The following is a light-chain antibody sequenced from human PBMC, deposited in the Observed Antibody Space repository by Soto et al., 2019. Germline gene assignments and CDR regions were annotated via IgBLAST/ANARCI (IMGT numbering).Light chain of an antibody. CDR1: HTVRNNY. CDR2: DAS. Sequence: NGFKQSPCTVSFYPGERATLSCRASHTVRNNYLAWYQQKPGQAPRLLIYDASSRATGIPDRFSGGGSGTDFTLTISRLEPEDFAVYYCQQFSSYTLTFGGGTKVAIK. CDR3: QQFSSYTLT. J-gene: IGKJ4*01. V-gene: IGKV3-20*01.